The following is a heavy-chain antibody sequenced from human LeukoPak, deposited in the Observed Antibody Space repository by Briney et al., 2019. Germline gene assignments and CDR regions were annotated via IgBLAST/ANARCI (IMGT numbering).Heavy chain of an antibody. D-gene: IGHD3-10*01. CDR3: ETYYYGSGSYYVEATKY. J-gene: IGHJ4*02. Sequence: ASVKVSCKVSGYTLTKLSMHWVRLTTGEGLQWMGGFDPEDGETTYAQRFRGRLTMTEDTSADTAYMELSSLRSEDTAVYYCETYYYGSGSYYVEATKYWGQGTLVTVSS. CDR2: FDPEDGET. CDR1: GYTLTKLS. V-gene: IGHV1-24*01.